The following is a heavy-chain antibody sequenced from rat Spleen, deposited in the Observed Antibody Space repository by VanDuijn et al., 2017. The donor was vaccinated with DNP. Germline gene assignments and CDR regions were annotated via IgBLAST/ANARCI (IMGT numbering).Heavy chain of an antibody. CDR3: ARLRDYFDY. V-gene: IGHV5-29*01. Sequence: EVQLVESGGGLVQPGRSLKLSCEASGFTFSNYGMAWVRQAPTKGLEWVASISYDDSSFYYRDSVKGRFTISRDHAKTTLYLQMDSLRSEDTATYHCARLRDYFDYWGQGVMVTVSS. J-gene: IGHJ2*01. CDR1: GFTFSNYG. CDR2: ISYDDSSF.